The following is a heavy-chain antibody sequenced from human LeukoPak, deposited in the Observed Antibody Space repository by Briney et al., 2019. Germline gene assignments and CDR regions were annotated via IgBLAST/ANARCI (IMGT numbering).Heavy chain of an antibody. CDR1: GLTFRNYW. Sequence: GGSLRLSCAASGLTFRNYWMSWIRQAPGKGLEWVANIKQDGSEKYYVDSVKGRFTISRDNAKNSLYLQMNSLRAEDTAVYYCAIDLFYYYYYMDVWGKGTTVTVSS. D-gene: IGHD3-9*01. CDR2: IKQDGSEK. V-gene: IGHV3-7*01. J-gene: IGHJ6*03. CDR3: AIDLFYYYYYMDV.